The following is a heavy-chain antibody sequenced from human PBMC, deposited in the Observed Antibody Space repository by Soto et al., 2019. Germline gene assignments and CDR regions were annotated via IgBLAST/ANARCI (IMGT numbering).Heavy chain of an antibody. CDR2: IYLGNSDS. CDR3: ARHYGRYFDY. CDR1: GDSFTRSW. D-gene: IGHD3-10*01. J-gene: IGHJ4*02. V-gene: IGHV5-51*01. Sequence: PGESLKISCKGSGDSFTRSWTGWVRQMPGKGLEWMGIIYLGNSDSRNSPSFQGQVTISVDKSISTAYLQWSSLKASDTAMYYCARHYGRYFDYWGQGTLVTVSS.